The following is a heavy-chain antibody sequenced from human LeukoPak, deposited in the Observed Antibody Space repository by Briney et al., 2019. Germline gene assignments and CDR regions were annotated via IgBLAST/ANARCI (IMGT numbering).Heavy chain of an antibody. J-gene: IGHJ4*02. Sequence: ASVKVPCKASGGTFSSYAISWVRQAPGQGLEWMGGIIPIFGTANYAQKFQGRVTITADESTSTAYMELSSLRSEDTAVYYCARDMVGALRAFDYWGQGTLVTVSS. CDR1: GGTFSSYA. D-gene: IGHD1-26*01. V-gene: IGHV1-69*13. CDR3: ARDMVGALRAFDY. CDR2: IIPIFGTA.